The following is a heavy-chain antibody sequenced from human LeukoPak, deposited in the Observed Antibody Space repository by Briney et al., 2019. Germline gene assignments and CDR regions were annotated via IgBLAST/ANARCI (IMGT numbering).Heavy chain of an antibody. CDR3: ARQELRYIDWPTFFDS. CDR2: VYYNGRT. V-gene: IGHV4-39*01. Sequence: KASETLSLTCTVSGRPISGSGYYWGWIRQPPGKGLEWIGSVYYNGRTYYNPSLKSRVTISVDTSMNQFSLKLSSVTAADTAVYYCARQELRYIDWPTFFDSWGQGVVVTVSS. D-gene: IGHD3-9*01. J-gene: IGHJ4*02. CDR1: GRPISGSGYY.